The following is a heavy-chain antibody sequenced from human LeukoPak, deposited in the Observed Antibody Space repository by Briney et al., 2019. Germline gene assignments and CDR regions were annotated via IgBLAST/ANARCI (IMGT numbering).Heavy chain of an antibody. Sequence: GGSLRLSCAASGFTVSGNYMSWVRQAPGKGLGWVSVIYSGDSTYYADSVKGRFTISRDNSKNTLYLQMNSLRVEGTAVYYCARGRDGYNYFDYWGQGTLVTVSS. CDR3: ARGRDGYNYFDY. J-gene: IGHJ4*02. CDR1: GFTVSGNY. V-gene: IGHV3-66*01. CDR2: IYSGDST. D-gene: IGHD5-24*01.